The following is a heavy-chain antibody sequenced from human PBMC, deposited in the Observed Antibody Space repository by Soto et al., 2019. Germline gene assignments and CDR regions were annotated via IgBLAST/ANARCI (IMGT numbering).Heavy chain of an antibody. CDR3: ARDRQPDAIWTFDY. D-gene: IGHD2-8*01. V-gene: IGHV3-23*03. Sequence: LRRSCSASGGIISAYTMGWVRLAPGKGLEWVASLFSGGVSTRYADSVTGRFTISRDNSKNMLYLQMNSLGVDDTAVYYCARDRQPDAIWTFDYWGRGILVTVSS. CDR1: GGIISAYT. J-gene: IGHJ4*02. CDR2: LFSGGVST.